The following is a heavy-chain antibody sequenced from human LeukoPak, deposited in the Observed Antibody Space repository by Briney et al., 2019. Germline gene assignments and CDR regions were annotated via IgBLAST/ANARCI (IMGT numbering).Heavy chain of an antibody. CDR3: AKALLRYFDWEFDY. CDR2: VSGSGGST. D-gene: IGHD3-9*01. CDR1: GFTFSHYA. Sequence: GGSLRLSCAASGFTFSHYAMSWVRQAPGKGLEWVSGVSGSGGSTYYADSVKGRFTVSRDSSRNTVYLQMNSLRVEDTAVYYCAKALLRYFDWEFDYWGRGTLVTVSS. J-gene: IGHJ4*02. V-gene: IGHV3-23*01.